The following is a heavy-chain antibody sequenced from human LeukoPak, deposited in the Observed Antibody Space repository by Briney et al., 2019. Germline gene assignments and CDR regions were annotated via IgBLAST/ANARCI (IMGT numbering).Heavy chain of an antibody. CDR1: GGSFSGYS. CDR3: ARGTTRIAVAGSWFDP. D-gene: IGHD6-19*01. Sequence: SETLSLTCAVYGGSFSGYSWSWIRQPPGKGLEWIGDINHSGSTNYNQSLKSRVAISVDTSKNQFSLKLSSVTAADTAIYYRARGTTRIAVAGSWFDPWGQGTLLAVSS. CDR2: INHSGST. J-gene: IGHJ5*02. V-gene: IGHV4-34*01.